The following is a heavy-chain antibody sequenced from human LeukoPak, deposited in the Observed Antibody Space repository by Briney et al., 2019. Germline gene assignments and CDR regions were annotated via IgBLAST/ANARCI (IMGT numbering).Heavy chain of an antibody. CDR1: GYTFTSYA. CDR2: ISPNSGGT. CDR3: ARGEYQLPDY. D-gene: IGHD2-2*01. Sequence: GASVKVSCKASGYTFTSYAMHWVRQAPGQGLEWMGWISPNSGGTNYAQKFEDRVTMTRDTSISTAYMELSRLRSDDTAVYYCARGEYQLPDYWGQGTLVTVSS. V-gene: IGHV1-2*02. J-gene: IGHJ4*02.